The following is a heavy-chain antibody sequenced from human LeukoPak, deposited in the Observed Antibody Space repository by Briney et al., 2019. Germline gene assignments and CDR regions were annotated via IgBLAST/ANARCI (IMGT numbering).Heavy chain of an antibody. J-gene: IGHJ6*03. Sequence: PSETLSLTCTVSGGSISSSSYYWGWIRQPPGKGLEWIGSIYYSGSTNYNPSLKSRVTISVDTSKNQFSLKLSSVTAADTAVYYCARCYGSGPYYMDVWGKGTTVTISS. D-gene: IGHD3-10*01. CDR3: ARCYGSGPYYMDV. V-gene: IGHV4-39*07. CDR1: GGSISSSSYY. CDR2: IYYSGST.